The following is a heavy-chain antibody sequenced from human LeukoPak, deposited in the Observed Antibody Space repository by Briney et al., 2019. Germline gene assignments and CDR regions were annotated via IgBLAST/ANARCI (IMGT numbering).Heavy chain of an antibody. Sequence: SETLSLTCTVSGGPISSYYWSWIRQPPGKGLEWIGYIYYSGSTNYNPSLKSRVTISVDTSKNQFSLKLSSVTAADTAVYYCARVNSGYSYGLNWFDPWGQGTLVTVSS. D-gene: IGHD5-18*01. CDR3: ARVNSGYSYGLNWFDP. J-gene: IGHJ5*02. V-gene: IGHV4-59*01. CDR2: IYYSGST. CDR1: GGPISSYY.